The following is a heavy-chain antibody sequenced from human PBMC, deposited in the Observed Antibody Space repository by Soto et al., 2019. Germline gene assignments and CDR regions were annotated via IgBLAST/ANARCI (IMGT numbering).Heavy chain of an antibody. D-gene: IGHD3-10*01. CDR3: QYRSGTGRYGMDV. CDR1: GGSISSYY. J-gene: IGHJ6*01. Sequence: SETLSLTCAVSGGSISSYYWSWIRQPPGKVLEWIGYIFYSGSTNYNPSLKSRVKISIDTSKNQFSLKLNSVTAADTAVYYCQYRSGTGRYGMDVWGRGTKVTVSS. CDR2: IFYSGST. V-gene: IGHV4-59*01.